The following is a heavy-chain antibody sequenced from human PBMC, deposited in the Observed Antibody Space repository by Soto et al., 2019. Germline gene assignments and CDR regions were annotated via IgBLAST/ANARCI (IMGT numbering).Heavy chain of an antibody. CDR3: AKDETGIPTGGMDV. Sequence: EVQLLESGGGLVQPGGSLRLSCAASGFTFSSYAMSWVRQAPGKGLEWVSGTSNSGGSTYYADSVKGRFTISRDNPKNTLYRQMNSLRAEHTAVYYCAKDETGIPTGGMDVGGQGTTVTVS. D-gene: IGHD7-27*01. CDR1: GFTFSSYA. J-gene: IGHJ6*02. V-gene: IGHV3-23*01. CDR2: TSNSGGST.